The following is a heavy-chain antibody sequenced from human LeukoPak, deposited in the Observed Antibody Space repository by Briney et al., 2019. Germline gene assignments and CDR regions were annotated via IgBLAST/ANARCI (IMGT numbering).Heavy chain of an antibody. CDR2: ISSSGSTI. D-gene: IGHD6-13*01. J-gene: IGHJ6*04. V-gene: IGHV3-48*03. CDR3: AREGQQLATWYYGMDV. Sequence: GGSLRLSCAASGFTLSSYEMNWVRQAPGEGLEWVSYISSSGSTIYYADSVKGRLTISRDNAKNSLYLQMNSLRAEDTAVYYCAREGQQLATWYYGMDVWGKGTTVTVSS. CDR1: GFTLSSYE.